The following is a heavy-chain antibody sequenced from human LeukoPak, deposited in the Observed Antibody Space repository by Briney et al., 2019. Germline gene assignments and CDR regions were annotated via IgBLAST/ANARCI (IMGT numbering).Heavy chain of an antibody. CDR1: GYTFSNYG. J-gene: IGHJ4*02. Sequence: ASVKVSCKASGYTFSNYGINWVRQAPGQGLEWMGWINVYNGNTNYSQKFQGRVTLTTETSTATAYMELVSLRSDDTAVYFYMRVPELPDYWGQGTLVTVSS. D-gene: IGHD2-15*01. V-gene: IGHV1-18*01. CDR3: MRVPELPDY. CDR2: INVYNGNT.